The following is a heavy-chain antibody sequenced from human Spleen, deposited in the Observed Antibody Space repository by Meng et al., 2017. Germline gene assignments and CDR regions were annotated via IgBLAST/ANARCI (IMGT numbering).Heavy chain of an antibody. Sequence: LHLQQWAAGLLKPSETLARTIAVYGGSFSDYYWSWIRQPQGKGLEWLGEIIDRGSTNYNQSLKSRIAITVDTSKNQFSLKLSSVTAADTAVYYCAGGPNWGQGTLVTVSS. V-gene: IGHV4-34*01. CDR1: GGSFSDYY. CDR3: AGGPN. J-gene: IGHJ4*02. CDR2: IIDRGST.